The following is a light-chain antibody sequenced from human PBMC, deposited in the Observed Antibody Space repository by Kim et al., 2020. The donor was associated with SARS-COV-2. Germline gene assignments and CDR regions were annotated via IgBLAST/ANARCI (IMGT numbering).Light chain of an antibody. CDR1: QSVGSK. CDR2: GAS. CDR3: QQYNDWPPFT. V-gene: IGKV3D-15*01. Sequence: VSPGERATRSCRASQSVGSKLALFQQKSGQAPRLLMYGASTRATGIPARFSGSGSGTEFTLTISSLQSEDFAVYYCQQYNDWPPFTFGQGTKLEI. J-gene: IGKJ2*01.